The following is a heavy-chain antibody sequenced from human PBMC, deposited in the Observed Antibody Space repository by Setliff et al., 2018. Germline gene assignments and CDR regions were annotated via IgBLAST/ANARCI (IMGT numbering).Heavy chain of an antibody. CDR3: ARMTGPYYHYYYMDV. CDR2: SYPGNSNT. D-gene: IGHD3-9*01. Sequence: GESLKISCKGSGYSFTSNWIAWVRQMPGKGLECMGISYPGNSNTRYSPPFQGQVTISAVKSISTAFLQWSSLKASDTAMYYCARMTGPYYHYYYMDVWGKGTKVTVSS. V-gene: IGHV5-51*01. J-gene: IGHJ6*03. CDR1: GYSFTSNW.